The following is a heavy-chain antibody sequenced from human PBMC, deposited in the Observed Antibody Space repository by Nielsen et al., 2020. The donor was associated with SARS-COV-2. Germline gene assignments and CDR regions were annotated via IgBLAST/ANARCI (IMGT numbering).Heavy chain of an antibody. Sequence: ASVKVSCKASGYTFTAYGISWVRQAPGQGLEWMGGFDPGDAETVYAQKFQGRITMTEDTSADTAYMDLSSLRTEDTAVYYCATSLVAAIFGVLDYWGPGTLVTVSS. CDR2: FDPGDAET. CDR1: GYTFTAYG. V-gene: IGHV1-24*01. CDR3: ATSLVAAIFGVLDY. J-gene: IGHJ4*02. D-gene: IGHD3-3*01.